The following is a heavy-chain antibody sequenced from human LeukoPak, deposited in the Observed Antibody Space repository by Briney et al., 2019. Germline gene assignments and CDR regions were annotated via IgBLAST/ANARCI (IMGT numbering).Heavy chain of an antibody. J-gene: IGHJ4*02. Sequence: SETLSLTCTVSGGSISSSSYYWGWIRQPPGKGLEWIGSIYYSGSTYYNPSLKSRVTISVDTSKNQFSLKLSSVTAADTAVYYCARVSRPRVGATTFDYWGQGTLVTVSS. CDR3: ARVSRPRVGATTFDY. CDR1: GGSISSSSYY. V-gene: IGHV4-39*07. CDR2: IYYSGST. D-gene: IGHD1-26*01.